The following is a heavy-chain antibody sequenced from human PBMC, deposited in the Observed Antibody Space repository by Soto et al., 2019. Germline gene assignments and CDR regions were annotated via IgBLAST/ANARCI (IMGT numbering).Heavy chain of an antibody. J-gene: IGHJ6*02. CDR3: ARDPGHIAAAGTSAEFSYGMDV. CDR1: GYTFTSYY. V-gene: IGHV1-46*01. Sequence: ASVKVSCKASGYTFTSYYMHWVRQAPGQGLEWMGIINPSGGSTSYAQKFQGRVTMTRDTSTSTVYMELSSLRSEDTAVYYYARDPGHIAAAGTSAEFSYGMDVWGQGTTVTVSS. D-gene: IGHD6-13*01. CDR2: INPSGGST.